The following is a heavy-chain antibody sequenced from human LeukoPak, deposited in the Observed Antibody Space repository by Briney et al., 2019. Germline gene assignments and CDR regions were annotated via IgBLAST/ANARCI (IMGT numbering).Heavy chain of an antibody. CDR2: TNPNGGST. V-gene: IGHV1-46*01. J-gene: IGHJ6*03. CDR1: GYTFTGYY. CDR3: ARGSYYYMDV. Sequence: GASVKVSCKASGYTFTGYYMHWVRQAPGQGLEWMGMTNPNGGSTSYAQRFQGRVTMTRDTSTSTFYMELSTLRYEDTAVYYCARGSYYYMDVWVKGTTVTISS.